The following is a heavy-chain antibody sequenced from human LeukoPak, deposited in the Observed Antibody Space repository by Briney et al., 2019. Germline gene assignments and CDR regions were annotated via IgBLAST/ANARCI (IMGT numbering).Heavy chain of an antibody. Sequence: ASVKVSCKASEYTFTSYAMNWVRQAPGQGLEWMGWINTNTGNPTYAQGFTGRFVFSLDTSVSTAYLQICSLKAEDTAVYYCAREDGIAVAGTDAFDIWGQGTMVTVSS. CDR2: INTNTGNP. CDR1: EYTFTSYA. V-gene: IGHV7-4-1*01. CDR3: AREDGIAVAGTDAFDI. D-gene: IGHD6-19*01. J-gene: IGHJ3*02.